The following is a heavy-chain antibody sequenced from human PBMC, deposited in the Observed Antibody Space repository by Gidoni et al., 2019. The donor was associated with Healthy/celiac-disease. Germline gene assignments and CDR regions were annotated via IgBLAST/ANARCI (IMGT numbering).Heavy chain of an antibody. CDR3: ARGRGCSSTSCYYYYGMDV. CDR1: GGSFSGYY. Sequence: QVQLQPWGAGLLKPSETLSLTCSVYGGSFSGYYWSWIRQPPGKGLEWIGEINHSGSTNYNPSLKSRVTISVDTSKNQFSLKLSSVTAADTAVYYCARGRGCSSTSCYYYYGMDVWGQGTTVTVSS. J-gene: IGHJ6*02. CDR2: INHSGST. D-gene: IGHD2-2*01. V-gene: IGHV4-34*01.